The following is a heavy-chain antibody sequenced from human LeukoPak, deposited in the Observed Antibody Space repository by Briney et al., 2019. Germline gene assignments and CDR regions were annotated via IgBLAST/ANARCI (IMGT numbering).Heavy chain of an antibody. J-gene: IGHJ3*02. CDR1: GFTFSSYA. D-gene: IGHD3-10*01. CDR2: ISGSGTST. CDR3: ARDRVYASGSRDAFGI. V-gene: IGHV3-23*01. Sequence: GGSLRLSCAASGFTFSSYAMSWVRQAPGTGLGWVSGISGSGTSTYSADSVKGRFTISRDNSKNTLYLQMNSLRAEDTAVYYCARDRVYASGSRDAFGIWGQGTMVAVSS.